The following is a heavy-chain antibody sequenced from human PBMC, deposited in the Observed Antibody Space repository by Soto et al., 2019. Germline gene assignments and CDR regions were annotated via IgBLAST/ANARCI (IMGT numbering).Heavy chain of an antibody. D-gene: IGHD3-9*01. CDR2: ISAYNGNT. CDR3: ARARPSNFDWLLRPRGGVYFDY. Sequence: ASVKVSCKASGYTFTSYGISWVRQAPGQGLEWMGWISAYNGNTNYAQKLQGRVTMTTDTSTSTAYMELRSLRSDDTAVYYCARARPSNFDWLLRPRGGVYFDYWGQGTLVTVSS. CDR1: GYTFTSYG. J-gene: IGHJ4*02. V-gene: IGHV1-18*01.